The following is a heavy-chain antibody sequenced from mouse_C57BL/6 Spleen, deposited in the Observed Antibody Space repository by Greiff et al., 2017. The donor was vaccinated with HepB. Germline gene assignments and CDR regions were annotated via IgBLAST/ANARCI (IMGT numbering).Heavy chain of an antibody. D-gene: IGHD2-4*01. J-gene: IGHJ3*01. CDR3: ASVLIYYDYDEFGY. V-gene: IGHV5-17*01. CDR1: GFTFSDYG. Sequence: EVQVVESGGGLVKPGGSLKLSCAASGFTFSDYGMHWVRQAPEKGLEWVAYISSGSSTIYYADTVKGRFTISRDNAKNTLFLQMTSLRSEDTAMYYCASVLIYYDYDEFGYWGQGTLVTVSA. CDR2: ISSGSSTI.